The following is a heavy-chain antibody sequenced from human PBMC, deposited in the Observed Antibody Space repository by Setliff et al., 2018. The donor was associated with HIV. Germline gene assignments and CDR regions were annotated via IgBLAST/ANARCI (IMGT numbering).Heavy chain of an antibody. J-gene: IGHJ3*02. CDR1: GYTFTDYY. CDR2: VDPEDGET. D-gene: IGHD6-13*01. Sequence: ASVKVSCKASGYTFTDYYMHWVQQAPGKGLEWMGRVDPEDGETIYAEKFQGRVTITADTSTDTAYMELSSLRSEDTAVYYCATGRGAAASNAFDIWGQGTMVTVAS. CDR3: ATGRGAAASNAFDI. V-gene: IGHV1-69-2*01.